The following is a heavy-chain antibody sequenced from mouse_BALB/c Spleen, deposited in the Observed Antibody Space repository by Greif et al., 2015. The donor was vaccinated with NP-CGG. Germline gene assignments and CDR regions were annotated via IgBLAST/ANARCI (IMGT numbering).Heavy chain of an antibody. CDR3: ARRNYGFAY. Sequence: DVMPVESGGGLVQPGGSLKLSCATSGFTFSDYYMYWVRQTPEKRLEWVAYISNGGGSTYYPDTVKGRFTISRDNAKNTLYLQMSRLKSEDTAMYYCARRNYGFAYWDQGTLVTVSA. D-gene: IGHD1-1*01. J-gene: IGHJ3*01. V-gene: IGHV5-12*02. CDR2: ISNGGGST. CDR1: GFTFSDYY.